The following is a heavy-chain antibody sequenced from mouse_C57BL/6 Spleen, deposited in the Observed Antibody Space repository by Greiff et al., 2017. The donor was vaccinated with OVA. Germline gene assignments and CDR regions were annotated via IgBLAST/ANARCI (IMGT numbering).Heavy chain of an antibody. J-gene: IGHJ2*01. CDR1: GFTFSSYA. V-gene: IGHV5-9-1*02. CDR2: ISSGGDYI. D-gene: IGHD4-1*01. CDR3: TRELTGTRYFDY. Sequence: DVQLVESGEGLVKPGGSLKLSCAASGFTFSSYAMSWVRQTPEKRLEWVAYISSGGDYIYYADTVKGRFTISRDNARNTLYLQMSSLKSEDTAMYYCTRELTGTRYFDYWGQGTTLTVSS.